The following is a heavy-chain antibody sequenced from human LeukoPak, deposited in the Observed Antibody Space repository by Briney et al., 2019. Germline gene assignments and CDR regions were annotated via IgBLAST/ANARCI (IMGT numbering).Heavy chain of an antibody. D-gene: IGHD3-10*01. J-gene: IGHJ4*02. CDR3: ARAPTMR. Sequence: PGGSLRLSCAASGFIFSNYWMSWVRQAPGKGLEWVANIKQGGSEKYYVDSVKGRFTISRDNAKNSLYLQMNSLRAEDTAVYYCARAPTMRWGQGTLVTVSS. V-gene: IGHV3-7*03. CDR1: GFIFSNYW. CDR2: IKQGGSEK.